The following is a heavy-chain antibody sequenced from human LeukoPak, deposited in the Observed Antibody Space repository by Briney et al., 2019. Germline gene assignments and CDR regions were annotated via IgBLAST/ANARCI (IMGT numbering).Heavy chain of an antibody. CDR3: AKSGSGYAIGLDY. V-gene: IGHV3-23*01. CDR2: VSGSGGGT. J-gene: IGHJ4*02. CDR1: GFTFSTHA. Sequence: PGGSLRLSCAASGFTFSTHAMSWVRQAPGKGLEWVSGVSGSGGGTFYADFVKGRFTISRDNSKNTLYLQMNSLRAEDTAVYYCAKSGSGYAIGLDYWGQGTLVTVSS. D-gene: IGHD5-12*01.